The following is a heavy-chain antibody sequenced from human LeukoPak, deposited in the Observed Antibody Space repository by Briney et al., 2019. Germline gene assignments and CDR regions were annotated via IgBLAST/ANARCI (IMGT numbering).Heavy chain of an antibody. J-gene: IGHJ4*02. D-gene: IGHD2-15*01. CDR1: GFTFSSFS. V-gene: IGHV3-21*01. Sequence: GGSLRLSCAASGFTFSSFSMNWVRQAPGKGLEWVSSITSSSNYIYYASSVRGRFTISRDNAKNSLYLQMNSLRAEDTAVYYCARDLRIWGQGTLVTVSS. CDR3: ARDLRI. CDR2: ITSSSNYI.